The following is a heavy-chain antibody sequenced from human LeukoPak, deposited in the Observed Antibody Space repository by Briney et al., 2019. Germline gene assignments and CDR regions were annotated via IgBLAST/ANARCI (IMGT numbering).Heavy chain of an antibody. Sequence: GGSLRLSCAASGFTFSNAWMSWVRQAPGRGLEWVGRIKRKGDDGTIDYAAPVKGRLSISRDDSKNTLYLRMNSLKREDTAVYYCTAGTGRSDFDYWGQGTLVTVSS. D-gene: IGHD3/OR15-3a*01. V-gene: IGHV3-15*01. CDR2: IKRKGDDGTI. CDR3: TAGTGRSDFDY. CDR1: GFTFSNAW. J-gene: IGHJ4*02.